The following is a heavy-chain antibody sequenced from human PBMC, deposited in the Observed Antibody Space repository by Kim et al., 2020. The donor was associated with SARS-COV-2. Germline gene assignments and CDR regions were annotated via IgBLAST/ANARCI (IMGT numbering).Heavy chain of an antibody. CDR1: GFTFSNSA. J-gene: IGHJ3*02. V-gene: IGHV3-23*01. Sequence: GGSLRLSCAASGFTFSNSAMSWVRQAPGKGLEWVAGISSSTGSTYSADAANGQVSISRDNYKNTLSLQMQIHRPETTAAAYYAYTTSLGYGDALDMWGQG. CDR3: AYTTSLGYGDALDM. CDR2: ISSSTGST. D-gene: IGHD2-2*02.